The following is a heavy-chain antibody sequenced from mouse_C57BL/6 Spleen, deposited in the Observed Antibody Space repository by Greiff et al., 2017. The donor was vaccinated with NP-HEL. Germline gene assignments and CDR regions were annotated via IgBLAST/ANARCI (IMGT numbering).Heavy chain of an antibody. Sequence: EVKLMESGGGLVKPGGSLKLSCAASGFTFSSYAMSWVRQTPEKRLEWVATISDGGSYTYYPDNVKGRFTISRDNAKNNLYLQMSHLKSEDTAMYYCARDYYGSSYVRWYFDVWGTGTTVTVSS. CDR2: ISDGGSYT. V-gene: IGHV5-4*01. CDR3: ARDYYGSSYVRWYFDV. D-gene: IGHD1-1*01. CDR1: GFTFSSYA. J-gene: IGHJ1*03.